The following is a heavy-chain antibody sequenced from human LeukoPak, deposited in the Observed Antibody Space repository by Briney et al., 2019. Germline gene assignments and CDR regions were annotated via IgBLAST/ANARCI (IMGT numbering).Heavy chain of an antibody. Sequence: GGSLRLSCAASGFTFSSYSMNWVRQAPGKGLEWVSSISSSSSYIYYADSVKGRFTISRDNAKNSLYLQMNSLRAEDTAVYYCARDTGSSSWYYWGQGTLATVSS. D-gene: IGHD6-13*01. CDR2: ISSSSSYI. J-gene: IGHJ4*02. CDR3: ARDTGSSSWYY. CDR1: GFTFSSYS. V-gene: IGHV3-21*01.